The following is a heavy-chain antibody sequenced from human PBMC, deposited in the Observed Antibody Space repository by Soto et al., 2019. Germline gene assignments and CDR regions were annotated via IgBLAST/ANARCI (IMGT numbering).Heavy chain of an antibody. J-gene: IGHJ4*02. D-gene: IGHD6-13*01. Sequence: GASVKVSCKASGYTFTSYAMHWVRQAPGQRLEWMGWINAGNGNTKYSQKFQGRVTITRDTSASTAYMELSSLRSEDTAVYYCASAPASASSSSPPWDYWGQGTLVTVSS. CDR1: GYTFTSYA. V-gene: IGHV1-3*01. CDR3: ASAPASASSSSPPWDY. CDR2: INAGNGNT.